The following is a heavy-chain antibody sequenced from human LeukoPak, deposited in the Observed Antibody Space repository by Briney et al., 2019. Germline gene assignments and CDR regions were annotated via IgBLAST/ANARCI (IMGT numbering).Heavy chain of an antibody. CDR3: ARDLITMVRGVNYYYYGMDV. D-gene: IGHD3-10*01. CDR2: ISYDGSNK. V-gene: IGHV3-30*04. Sequence: GGSLRLSCAASGFTFSSYAMHWVRQAPGKGLEWVAVISYDGSNKYYADSVKGRFTISRDSSKNTLYLQMNSLRAEDTAVYYCARDLITMVRGVNYYYYGMDVWGQGTTVTVSS. CDR1: GFTFSSYA. J-gene: IGHJ6*02.